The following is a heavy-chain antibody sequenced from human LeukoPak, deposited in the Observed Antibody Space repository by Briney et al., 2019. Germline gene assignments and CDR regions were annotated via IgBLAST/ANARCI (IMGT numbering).Heavy chain of an antibody. V-gene: IGHV3-64*01. CDR2: ISSNGGST. CDR1: GFTFSSYA. J-gene: IGHJ4*02. Sequence: GGSLRLSCAASGFTFSSYAMHWVRQAPGKGLKYVSAISSNGGSTYYANSVKGRFTISRDNSKNTLYLQMGSLRAEDMAVYYCARDSTGYSSSWYNFDYWGQGTLVTVSS. CDR3: ARDSTGYSSSWYNFDY. D-gene: IGHD6-13*01.